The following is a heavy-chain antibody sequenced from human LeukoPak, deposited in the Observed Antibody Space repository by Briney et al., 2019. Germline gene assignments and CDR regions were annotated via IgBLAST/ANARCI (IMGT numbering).Heavy chain of an antibody. CDR2: ISAYNGNT. J-gene: IGHJ4*03. CDR3: ARKVGYGGNSGYFDY. V-gene: IGHV1-18*01. Sequence: GASVKVSCKASGYTFTSYGISWVRQAPGQGLEWMGWISAYNGNTNYAQKLQGRVTMTTDTSTSTAYMELRSLRSDDTAVYYCARKVGYGGNSGYFDYWGQGTLVTVSS. D-gene: IGHD4-23*01. CDR1: GYTFTSYG.